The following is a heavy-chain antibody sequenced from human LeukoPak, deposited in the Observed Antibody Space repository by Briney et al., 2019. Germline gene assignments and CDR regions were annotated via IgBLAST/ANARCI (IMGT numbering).Heavy chain of an antibody. V-gene: IGHV3-21*01. CDR2: ISGSSSYI. CDR3: ARDSIGGYDFWSGYYTPNDAFDI. CDR1: GLTFSSYS. J-gene: IGHJ3*02. D-gene: IGHD3-3*01. Sequence: GGSLRLSCAASGLTFSSYSMNWVRQAPGKGLEWVSSISGSSSYIYYADSVKGRFTISRDNAKNSLYLQMNSLRAEDTAVYYCARDSIGGYDFWSGYYTPNDAFDIWGQGTMVTVSS.